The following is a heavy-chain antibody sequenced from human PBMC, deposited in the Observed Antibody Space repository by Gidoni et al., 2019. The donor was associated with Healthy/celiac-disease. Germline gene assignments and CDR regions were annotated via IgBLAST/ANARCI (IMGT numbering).Heavy chain of an antibody. D-gene: IGHD1-20*01. CDR2: ISYDGSNK. V-gene: IGHV3-30*18. Sequence: QVQLVESGGGVVQPGRSLRLSCAASGFTFSSYGMHWVRQAPGKGLECVAVISYDGSNKYYADSVKGRFNISRDNSKNTLYLQMNSLRAEDTAVYYCAKGGNGNDVNDVKVNYYYYGMDVWGQGTTVTVSS. J-gene: IGHJ6*02. CDR3: AKGGNGNDVNDVKVNYYYYGMDV. CDR1: GFTFSSYG.